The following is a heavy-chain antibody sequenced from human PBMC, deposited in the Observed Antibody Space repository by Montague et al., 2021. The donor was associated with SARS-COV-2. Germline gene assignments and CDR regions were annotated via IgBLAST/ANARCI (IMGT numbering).Heavy chain of an antibody. CDR3: ASSGITLTGLDAFDI. CDR1: GDSVSSTDAA. CDR2: TYYRSKWDS. V-gene: IGHV6-1*01. Sequence: CAISGDSVSSTDAAWNWIRQSPSRGLEWLGRTYYRSKWDSDYAESVKRRLVITPDTSKNQVSLQLNSVIPEDTAVYFCASSGITLTGLDAFDIWGQGTMVTVSS. J-gene: IGHJ3*02. D-gene: IGHD3-9*01.